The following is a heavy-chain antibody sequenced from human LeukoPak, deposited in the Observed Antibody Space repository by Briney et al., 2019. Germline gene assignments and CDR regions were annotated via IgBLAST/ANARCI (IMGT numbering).Heavy chain of an antibody. V-gene: IGHV4-34*01. J-gene: IGHJ5*02. D-gene: IGHD2-15*01. CDR1: GGSFSGYY. Sequence: SETLSLTCAVYGGSFSGYYWSWIRQPPGKGLEWIGSINHSGSTNYNPSLKSRVTISVDTSKNQFSLKLSSVTAADTAVYYCARGAARYCSGGSCRNWFDPWGQGTLVTVSS. CDR3: ARGAARYCSGGSCRNWFDP. CDR2: INHSGST.